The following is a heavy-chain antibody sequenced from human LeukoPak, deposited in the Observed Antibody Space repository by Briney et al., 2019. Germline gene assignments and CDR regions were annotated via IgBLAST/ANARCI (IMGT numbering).Heavy chain of an antibody. D-gene: IGHD4-17*01. J-gene: IGHJ4*02. V-gene: IGHV4-4*07. CDR2: IYTSGST. CDR3: ARDAFRGYGDYQYYFDY. CDR1: GGSISSYY. Sequence: PSETLSPTCTVSGGSISSYYWSWIRQPAGKGLEWIGRIYTSGSTNYNPSLKSRVTMSVDTSKNQFSLKLSSVTAADTAVYYCARDAFRGYGDYQYYFDYWGQGTLVTVSS.